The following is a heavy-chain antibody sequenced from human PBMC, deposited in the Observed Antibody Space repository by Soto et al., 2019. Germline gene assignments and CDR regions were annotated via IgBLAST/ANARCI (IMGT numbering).Heavy chain of an antibody. J-gene: IGHJ4*02. CDR3: ARDSCSGNTCYLDY. Sequence: ASVKVSCKASGYIFTSYGISWVRQAPGQGLEWMGWISTYNGDTNYAQNSQGRVTMTTDTPTSTVYMELRGLRSDDTAVYYCARDSCSGNTCYLDYWGQGTLVTVSS. CDR1: GYIFTSYG. CDR2: ISTYNGDT. V-gene: IGHV1-18*01. D-gene: IGHD2-15*01.